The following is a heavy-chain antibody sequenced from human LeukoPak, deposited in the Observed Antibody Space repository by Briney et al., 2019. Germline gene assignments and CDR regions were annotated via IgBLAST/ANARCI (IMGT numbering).Heavy chain of an antibody. Sequence: GGSLRLSCAASGFTFSSYWMSWVRQAPGKGLEWVANIKPDGSEKYYVDSVKGRFTISRDNANNSLSLQMSSLRAEDTAVYYCARDPTLFAPTEDYWGQGTLVTVAS. CDR2: IKPDGSEK. CDR3: ARDPTLFAPTEDY. CDR1: GFTFSSYW. V-gene: IGHV3-7*05. D-gene: IGHD2-15*01. J-gene: IGHJ4*02.